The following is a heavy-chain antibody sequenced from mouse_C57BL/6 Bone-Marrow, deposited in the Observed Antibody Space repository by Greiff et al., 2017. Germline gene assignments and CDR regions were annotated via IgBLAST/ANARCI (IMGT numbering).Heavy chain of an antibody. J-gene: IGHJ4*01. CDR2: ISSGGSYT. CDR1: GFTFSSYG. CDR3: ARHAYSVNAMDY. D-gene: IGHD2-12*01. V-gene: IGHV5-6*01. Sequence: EVMLVESGGDLVKPGGSLKLSCAASGFTFSSYGMSWVRQTPDKRLEWVATISSGGSYTYYPDSVKGRFTISRDNAKNTLYLHMSSLKSEDTAMYYCARHAYSVNAMDYWGQGTSVTVSS.